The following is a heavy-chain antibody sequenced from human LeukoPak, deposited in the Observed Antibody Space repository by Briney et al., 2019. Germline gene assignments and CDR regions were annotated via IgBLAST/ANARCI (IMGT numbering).Heavy chain of an antibody. CDR3: ARSYSSHDY. D-gene: IGHD6-13*01. Sequence: SQTLSLTCSVSGGSISSSSYYWGWIRQPPGKGLEWIGSIYYSGSAYYNPSLKSRVTISVDTSKNQFSLKLSSVTAADTAVYYCARSYSSHDYWGQGTLVTVSS. J-gene: IGHJ4*02. CDR1: GGSISSSSYY. V-gene: IGHV4-39*07. CDR2: IYYSGSA.